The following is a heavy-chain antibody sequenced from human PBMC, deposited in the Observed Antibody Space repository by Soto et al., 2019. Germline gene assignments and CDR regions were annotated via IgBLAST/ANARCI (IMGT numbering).Heavy chain of an antibody. D-gene: IGHD2-15*01. CDR3: ATEVVAAAYADTCPFDF. Sequence: VQLLESGGGLVQPGGSLRLSCAASGFTFSSYAMGWVRQAPGKGLEWVSGIDGSGGDKSFADSVKGRFTISRDNSKNLLNVHMYGLRPEDTARYYCATEVVAAAYADTCPFDFWGQGTLVTVSS. V-gene: IGHV3-23*01. CDR1: GFTFSSYA. CDR2: IDGSGGDK. J-gene: IGHJ4*02.